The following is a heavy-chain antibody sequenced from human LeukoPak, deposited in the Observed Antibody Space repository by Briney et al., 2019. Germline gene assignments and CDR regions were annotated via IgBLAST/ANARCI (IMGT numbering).Heavy chain of an antibody. CDR3: ARNRSGSYFY. CDR2: ISGSGGST. CDR1: GFTFSSYA. D-gene: IGHD1-26*01. V-gene: IGHV3-23*01. J-gene: IGHJ4*02. Sequence: GGSLRLSCAASGFTFSSYAMSWVRQAPGKGLEWVSAISGSGGSTYYADSVKGRFTIFRDNAKNTLYLQMNSLRAEDTAVYYCARNRSGSYFYWGQGTLVTVSS.